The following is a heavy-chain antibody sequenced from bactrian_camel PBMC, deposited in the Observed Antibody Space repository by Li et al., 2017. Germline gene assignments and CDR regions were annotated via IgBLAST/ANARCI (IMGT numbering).Heavy chain of an antibody. CDR2: IRRDGDE. V-gene: IGHV3S6*01. CDR3: AVGTRIIVGDYCDGITT. J-gene: IGHJ4*01. Sequence: QVQLVESGGGSVQTGGSLKLSCVASGITLGGYCMGWLRQAPGKAREGIAGIRRDGDEYYAGSVKGRFTISQDNAKNITYLQMSSLTPDDTAMYYCAVGTRIIVGDYCDGITTLARGPRSPSP. D-gene: IGHD3*01. CDR1: GITLGGYC.